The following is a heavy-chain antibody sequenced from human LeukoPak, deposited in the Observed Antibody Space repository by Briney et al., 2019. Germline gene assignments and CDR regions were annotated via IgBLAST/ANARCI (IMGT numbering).Heavy chain of an antibody. CDR3: GKARGSYGINDAFDI. Sequence: PGGSLRLSCAASGFIFSSYGMHWVRQAPGKGLEWVAVMSYDGSNKYYADSVKGRFTISRDNSKNTLYLQMNSLTAEDTAVYYCGKARGSYGINDAFDIWGQGTMVTVSS. J-gene: IGHJ3*02. D-gene: IGHD5-18*01. CDR1: GFIFSSYG. CDR2: MSYDGSNK. V-gene: IGHV3-30*18.